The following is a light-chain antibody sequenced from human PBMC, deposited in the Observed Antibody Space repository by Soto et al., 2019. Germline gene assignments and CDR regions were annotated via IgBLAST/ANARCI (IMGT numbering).Light chain of an antibody. Sequence: ETVLTQPPGTLYLSPGERATLSCRASQSVSNNYLAWYQQKPGQAPRLLIYGASNRATGIPDRLSGSGAGTVFTLTIRRLEHEYFAVYYCQQYGSSGTFGQGTKVDIK. V-gene: IGKV3-20*01. CDR1: QSVSNNY. J-gene: IGKJ1*01. CDR2: GAS. CDR3: QQYGSSGT.